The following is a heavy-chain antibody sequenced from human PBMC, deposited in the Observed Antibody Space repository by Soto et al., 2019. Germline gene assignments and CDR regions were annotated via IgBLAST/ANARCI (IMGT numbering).Heavy chain of an antibody. CDR1: GYPFTGYY. V-gene: IGHV1-2*02. CDR3: ARDRRYYDFWSGYYWYYYYYGMDV. CDR2: INPNSGGT. D-gene: IGHD3-3*01. Sequence: ASVKVSCKASGYPFTGYYMHWVRQAPGQGLEWMGWINPNSGGTNYAQKFQGRVTMTRDTSISTAYMELSRLRSDDTAVYYCARDRRYYDFWSGYYWYYYYYGMDVWGQGTTVTVSS. J-gene: IGHJ6*02.